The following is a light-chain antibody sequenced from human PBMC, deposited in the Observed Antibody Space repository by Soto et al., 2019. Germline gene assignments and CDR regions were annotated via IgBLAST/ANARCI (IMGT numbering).Light chain of an antibody. CDR2: EVS. V-gene: IGLV2-14*01. Sequence: QSALTQPASVSGSPGQSITISCTGTSSDVGGYNYVSWYQQYPGKAPKVMIYEVSNRPSGVSNRFSGSKSGNTASLTISGLQAEDEADYYCSSYTGSTTLVLFGGGTKLTVL. CDR1: SSDVGGYNY. J-gene: IGLJ2*01. CDR3: SSYTGSTTLVL.